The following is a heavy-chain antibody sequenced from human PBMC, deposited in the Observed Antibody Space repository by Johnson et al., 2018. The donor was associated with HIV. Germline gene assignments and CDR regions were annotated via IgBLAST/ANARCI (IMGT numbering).Heavy chain of an antibody. CDR1: GFIATSNY. V-gene: IGHV3-66*02. CDR2: IYSGGST. CDR3: ARDRRARLPLYAFDI. D-gene: IGHD6-6*01. Sequence: MLLVESGGGLVQPGGSLRLSCAASGFIATSNYMTWVRQAPGKGLEWVSVIYSGGSTYYADSVKGRFTISRDNSKNTLYLQMNSLRAEDTAVYYCARDRRARLPLYAFDIWGQGTMVTVSS. J-gene: IGHJ3*02.